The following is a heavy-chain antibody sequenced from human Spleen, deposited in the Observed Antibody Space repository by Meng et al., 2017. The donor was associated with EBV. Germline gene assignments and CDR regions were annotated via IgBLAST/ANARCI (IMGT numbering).Heavy chain of an antibody. CDR1: GFSFSRYW. J-gene: IGHJ4*02. V-gene: IGHV3-74*01. CDR2: TNEDGRTT. D-gene: IGHD6-25*01. Sequence: EVLLVEFGGALVQPGGSLRLSFVTSGFSFSRYWMHWVRQAPGKGLVWVSRTNEDGRTTDYADSVRGRFTISRDNTKNILYLQMDSLRAEDTALYFCSRDLAGSDDDWGQGTLVTVSS. CDR3: SRDLAGSDDD.